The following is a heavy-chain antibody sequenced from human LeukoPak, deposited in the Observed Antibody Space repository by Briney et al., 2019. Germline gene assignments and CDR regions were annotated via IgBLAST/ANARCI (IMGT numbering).Heavy chain of an antibody. CDR3: ARGFRPTMIVVADDY. Sequence: ASVKVSCKASGYTLTSYGISWVRQAPGQGLEWMGWISAYNGNTNYAQKLQGRVTMTTDTSTSTAYMELRSLRSDDTAVYYCARGFRPTMIVVADDYWGQGTLVTVSS. CDR1: GYTLTSYG. D-gene: IGHD3-22*01. J-gene: IGHJ4*02. CDR2: ISAYNGNT. V-gene: IGHV1-18*01.